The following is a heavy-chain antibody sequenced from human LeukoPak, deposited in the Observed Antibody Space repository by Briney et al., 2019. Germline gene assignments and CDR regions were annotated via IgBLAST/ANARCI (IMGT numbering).Heavy chain of an antibody. CDR2: INPNSGGT. CDR3: ARVVDGYNYGAFDT. Sequence: ASVKVSCKAPGYTFTDYYIHWVRQAPGQGLEWMGWINPNSGGTKYARRFQGRVTMTRDASISTAYTELSSLRSDDTAVYYCARVVDGYNYGAFDTWGQGTVVTVSS. V-gene: IGHV1-2*02. J-gene: IGHJ3*02. D-gene: IGHD5-24*01. CDR1: GYTFTDYY.